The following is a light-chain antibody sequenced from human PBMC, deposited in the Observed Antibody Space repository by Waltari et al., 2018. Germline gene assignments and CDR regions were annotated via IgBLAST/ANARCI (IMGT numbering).Light chain of an antibody. Sequence: QSALTQPRSVSGSPGQSVTISCTGTSSDVGGYNYVSWYQQHPGKAPKRMCCDVRRRPSGVPARFSGSTAGNTASLTISGLQTEDEADYYCCSFAGSHTYVVFGGGTKLTVL. CDR1: SSDVGGYNY. CDR3: CSFAGSHTYVV. V-gene: IGLV2-11*01. J-gene: IGLJ2*01. CDR2: DVR.